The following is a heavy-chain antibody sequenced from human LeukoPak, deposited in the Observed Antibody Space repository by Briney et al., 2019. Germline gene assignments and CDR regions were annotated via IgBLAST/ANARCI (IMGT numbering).Heavy chain of an antibody. CDR2: INADGSST. V-gene: IGHV3-74*01. J-gene: IGHJ5*02. D-gene: IGHD3-3*01. CDR3: ARGSGYYGNWFDP. CDR1: GFTFSSYW. Sequence: GGSLRLSCAASGFTFSSYWMHWVRQAPGKGLVWVSRINADGSSTSYADSVKGRFTISRDNAKNTLYLQMNSLRAEDTAVYYCARGSGYYGNWFDPWGQGTLVSVSS.